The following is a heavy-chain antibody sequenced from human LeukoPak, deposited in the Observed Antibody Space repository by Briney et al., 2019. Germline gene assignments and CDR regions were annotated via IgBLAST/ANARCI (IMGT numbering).Heavy chain of an antibody. Sequence: PSETLSLTCTVSSGSISSYYWSWIRQPPGKGLEWIGYIYYSGSTNYNPSLKSRVTISVDTSKNQFSLKLSSVTAADTAVYYCAGAGGPQYYYYYYMDVWGKGTTVTVSS. V-gene: IGHV4-59*01. CDR2: IYYSGST. J-gene: IGHJ6*03. CDR1: SGSISSYY. CDR3: AGAGGPQYYYYYYMDV.